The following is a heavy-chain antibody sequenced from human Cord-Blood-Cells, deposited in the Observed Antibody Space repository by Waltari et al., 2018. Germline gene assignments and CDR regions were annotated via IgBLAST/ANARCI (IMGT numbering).Heavy chain of an antibody. J-gene: IGHJ1*01. Sequence: QVQLVQSGAEVKKPGSSVKVSCKASGGTFSSYAISWVRQAPGQGLEWMGRIIPILGIANYAQKFQGRVTITADKSTSTAYMELSSLRSEDTAVYYCARDGVKDIVVVVAATAEYFQHWGQGTLVTVSS. CDR3: ARDGVKDIVVVVAATAEYFQH. V-gene: IGHV1-69*09. CDR1: GGTFSSYA. CDR2: IIPILGIA. D-gene: IGHD2-15*01.